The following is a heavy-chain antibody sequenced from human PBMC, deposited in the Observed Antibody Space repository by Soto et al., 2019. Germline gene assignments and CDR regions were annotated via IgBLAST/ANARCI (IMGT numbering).Heavy chain of an antibody. CDR1: GGTFSSYA. V-gene: IGHV1-69*13. CDR3: ATYASIAARPHEDY. CDR2: IIPIFGTA. D-gene: IGHD6-6*01. J-gene: IGHJ4*02. Sequence: ASVKVSCKASGGTFSSYAISWVRQAPGQGLEWMGGIIPIFGTANYAQKFQGRVTITADESTSTAYMELSSLRSEDTAVYYCATYASIAARPHEDYWGQGTLLTVSS.